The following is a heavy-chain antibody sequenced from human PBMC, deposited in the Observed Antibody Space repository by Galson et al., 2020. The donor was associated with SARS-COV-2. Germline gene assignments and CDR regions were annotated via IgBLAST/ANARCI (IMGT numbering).Heavy chain of an antibody. CDR2: IYYSGST. CDR1: GGSISSGGYY. CDR3: AREPGYDILTGYPTNDAFDI. V-gene: IGHV4-31*03. D-gene: IGHD3-9*01. J-gene: IGHJ3*02. Sequence: ASETLSLTCTVSGGSISSGGYYWSWIRPHPGKGLEWIGYIYYSGSTYYNPSLKSRVTISVDTSKNQFSLKLSSVTAADTAVYYCAREPGYDILTGYPTNDAFDIWGQGTMVTVSS.